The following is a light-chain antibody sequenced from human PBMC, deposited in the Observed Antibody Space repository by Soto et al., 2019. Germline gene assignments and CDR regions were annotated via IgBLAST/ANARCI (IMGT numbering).Light chain of an antibody. V-gene: IGKV3-20*01. CDR2: GAS. J-gene: IGKJ3*01. CDR3: QQSYTTPFT. Sequence: IVLTQSPGTLSLSPGERATLSCRASESVSSYLAWYQQKPGQAPKLLIYGASSRPTGIPDRFTGSGSGTDFTLTISSLQPEDFATYYCQQSYTTPFTFGPGTKVDIK. CDR1: ESVSSY.